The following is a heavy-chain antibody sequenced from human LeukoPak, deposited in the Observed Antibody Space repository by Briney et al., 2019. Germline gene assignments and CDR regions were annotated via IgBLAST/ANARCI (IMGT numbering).Heavy chain of an antibody. V-gene: IGHV5-51*01. D-gene: IGHD5-12*01. Sequence: GESLKISCKGSGYSFTSYWIGWVRQMPGKGLEWMGIIYPGDSDTRYSPSFQGQVTISADKSISTAYLQWSSLKASDTAMYYCARRGYSGYDLLNDAFDYWGQGTLVTVSS. CDR3: ARRGYSGYDLLNDAFDY. J-gene: IGHJ4*02. CDR2: IYPGDSDT. CDR1: GYSFTSYW.